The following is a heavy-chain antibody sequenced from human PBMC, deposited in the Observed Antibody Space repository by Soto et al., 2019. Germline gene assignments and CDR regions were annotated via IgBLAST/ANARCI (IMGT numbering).Heavy chain of an antibody. CDR2: ISAYNGNT. CDR1: GYTFTSYG. V-gene: IGHV1-18*04. Sequence: ASVKVSCTASGYTFTSYGISWVRQAPGQGLEWMGWISAYNGNTNYAQKLQGRVTMTTDTSTSTAYMELRSLRSDDTAVYYCARSSLFSGRQGGMDVWGQGTTVTVSS. J-gene: IGHJ6*02. D-gene: IGHD3-10*01. CDR3: ARSSLFSGRQGGMDV.